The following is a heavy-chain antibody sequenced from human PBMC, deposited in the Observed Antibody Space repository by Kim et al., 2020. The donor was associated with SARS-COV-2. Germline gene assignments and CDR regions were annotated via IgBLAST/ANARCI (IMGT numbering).Heavy chain of an antibody. CDR1: GYTFTSYG. CDR3: AREVAEEGHKNWFDP. CDR2: ISAYNGNT. J-gene: IGHJ5*02. Sequence: ASVKVSCKASGYTFTSYGISWVRQAPGQGLEWMGWISAYNGNTNYAQKLQGRVTMTTDTSTSTAYMELRSLRSDDTAVYYCAREVAEEGHKNWFDPWGQGTLVTVSS. D-gene: IGHD2-15*01. V-gene: IGHV1-18*04.